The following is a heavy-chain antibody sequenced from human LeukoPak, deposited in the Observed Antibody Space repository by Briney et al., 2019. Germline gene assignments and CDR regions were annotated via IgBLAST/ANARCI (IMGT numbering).Heavy chain of an antibody. Sequence: SQTLSLTCTVSGVAISSFYWSWIRQRAAKGEEWIVRIYSSGGTNYNPSLKSRVTISVYKSKNTFSLKLCALSAPGSAVYYCARGGRGDCSSTSCYDHYWGKGTLVTVSS. CDR2: IYSSGGT. CDR3: ARGGRGDCSSTSCYDHY. J-gene: IGHJ4*02. CDR1: GVAISSFY. V-gene: IGHV4-4*07. D-gene: IGHD2-2*01.